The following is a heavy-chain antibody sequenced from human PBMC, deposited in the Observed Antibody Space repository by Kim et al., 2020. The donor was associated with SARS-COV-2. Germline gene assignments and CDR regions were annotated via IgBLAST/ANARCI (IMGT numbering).Heavy chain of an antibody. V-gene: IGHV3-23*03. D-gene: IGHD6-19*01. Sequence: SVKGRLTIARDNSKNTLYLQMNSLRAEDTAVYYCAKDLYSSGWYGSLCGYWGQETLVTVSS. J-gene: IGHJ4*02. CDR3: AKDLYSSGWYGSLCGY.